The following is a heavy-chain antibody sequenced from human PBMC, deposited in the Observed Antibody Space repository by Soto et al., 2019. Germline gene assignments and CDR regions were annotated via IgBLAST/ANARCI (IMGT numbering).Heavy chain of an antibody. CDR1: GFSFGSYA. CDR3: ARWSYFDY. Sequence: PGGSLRLSCAASGFSFGSYALSWVRQAPGKGLEWVSTISGSDGKTFYADSVKGRFSISRDTSRSTLYLQMNGLRADDTAMYYCARWSYFDYWGQGTRVTVSS. V-gene: IGHV3-23*01. D-gene: IGHD3-3*01. J-gene: IGHJ4*02. CDR2: ISGSDGKT.